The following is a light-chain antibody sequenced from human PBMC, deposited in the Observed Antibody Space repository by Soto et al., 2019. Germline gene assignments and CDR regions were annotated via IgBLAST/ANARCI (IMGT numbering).Light chain of an antibody. J-gene: IGKJ5*01. V-gene: IGKV3D-20*02. Sequence: EIVLTQSPGTLSLSPGERVTLSCRASQSIDNNHLAWYQQKPGQAPRLLIHGTSNRATGIPDRFSGSGSGTDFTLTISRLEPEDFAVYYCQQRSNWPITFGQGTRLEI. CDR2: GTS. CDR3: QQRSNWPIT. CDR1: QSIDNNH.